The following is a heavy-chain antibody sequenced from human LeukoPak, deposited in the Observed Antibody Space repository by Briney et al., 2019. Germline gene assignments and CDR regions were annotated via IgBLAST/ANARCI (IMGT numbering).Heavy chain of an antibody. CDR1: GGSISDYF. D-gene: IGHD2-2*01. CDR3: AKGGYCSSTSCSLYPFDY. V-gene: IGHV4-4*07. Sequence: PSETLSLTCIVSGGSISDYFWSRIRQPAGKGLEWIGHMSTSGNTNYNPSLRSRVTMSLDTSKNQFSLKVNPVTAADTAVYYCAKGGYCSSTSCSLYPFDYWGQGTLVTVSS. CDR2: MSTSGNT. J-gene: IGHJ4*02.